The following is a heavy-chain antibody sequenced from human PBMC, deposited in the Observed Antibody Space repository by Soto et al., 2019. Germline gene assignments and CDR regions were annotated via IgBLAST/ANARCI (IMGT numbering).Heavy chain of an antibody. D-gene: IGHD1-26*01. Sequence: QVQLVQSGAEVKKPGSSVKVSCKASGGTFSSYAISWVRQAPGQGLEWMGGIIPIFGTANYAQKFQGRVTITADESTSTAYMELSSMRSEDTAVYYCARPVLGGSYWEWDYYYGMDVWGQGTTVTVSS. V-gene: IGHV1-69*01. J-gene: IGHJ6*02. CDR3: ARPVLGGSYWEWDYYYGMDV. CDR2: IIPIFGTA. CDR1: GGTFSSYA.